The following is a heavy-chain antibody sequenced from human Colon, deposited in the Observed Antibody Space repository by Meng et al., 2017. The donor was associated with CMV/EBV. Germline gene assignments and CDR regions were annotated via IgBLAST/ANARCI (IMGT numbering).Heavy chain of an antibody. CDR3: ARSLLGDTLTGYIYFFDY. D-gene: IGHD3-9*01. CDR2: IYHSETYDSGST. CDR1: DDSIRSYY. J-gene: IGHJ4*02. Sequence: SETLSLTCTVSDDSIRSYYWTWVRQTPERGLQWIGYIYHSETYDSGSTNYNPSLKSRVTMSLDTAKSQVSLSLASATAADTAVYYCARSLLGDTLTGYIYFFDYWGQGRQVTVSS. V-gene: IGHV4-59*01.